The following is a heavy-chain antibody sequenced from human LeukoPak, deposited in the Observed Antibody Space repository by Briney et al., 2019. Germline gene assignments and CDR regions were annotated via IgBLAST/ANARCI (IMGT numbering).Heavy chain of an antibody. J-gene: IGHJ4*02. Sequence: KPSETLSLTCTVSGGSISSYYWSWIRQPPGKGLEWIGYIYYSGSTNYNPSLKSRVTISVDTSKNQFSLKLSSVTAADTAVYYCARGGGVVAPGYWGQGTLVTVSS. D-gene: IGHD2-15*01. CDR3: ARGGGVVAPGY. CDR1: GGSISSYY. V-gene: IGHV4-59*12. CDR2: IYYSGST.